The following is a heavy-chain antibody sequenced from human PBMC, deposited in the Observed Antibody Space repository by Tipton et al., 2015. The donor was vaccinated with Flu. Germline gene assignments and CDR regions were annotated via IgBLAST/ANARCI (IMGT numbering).Heavy chain of an antibody. CDR2: VGGGGLST. Sequence: SLRLSCAASGFSFSTYAMSWVRQAPGKGLEWVSTVGGGGLSTNYADSVKGRFTISRENAKNSLYLQLNSLRAGDTAVYYCARAGNYYYGMDVWGQGTTVTVPS. CDR1: GFSFSTYA. V-gene: IGHV3-23*01. J-gene: IGHJ6*02. CDR3: ARAGNYYYGMDV.